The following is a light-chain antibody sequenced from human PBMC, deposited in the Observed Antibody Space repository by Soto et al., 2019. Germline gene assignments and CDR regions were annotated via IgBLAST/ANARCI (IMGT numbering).Light chain of an antibody. CDR2: QTS. CDR3: HQRQSWPRT. J-gene: IGKJ1*01. CDR1: QYIYTR. Sequence: EIVLTQSPPPFFSFPGNRVTLPCRASQYIYTRLAWYQHRPGQAPRLLIYQTSIRAAGIPARFSASGSGTDFTLTISDVQPEDFALYYCHQRQSWPRTFGQGTKVDIK. V-gene: IGKV3-11*01.